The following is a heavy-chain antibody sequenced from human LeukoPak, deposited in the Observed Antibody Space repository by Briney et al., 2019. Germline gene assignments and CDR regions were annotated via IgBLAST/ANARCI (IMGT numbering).Heavy chain of an antibody. V-gene: IGHV4-59*01. CDR3: ARVGDYFFDY. CDR1: GGSISGYY. D-gene: IGHD2-21*02. J-gene: IGHJ4*02. CDR2: IDYTEST. Sequence: SETLSLTCTVSGGSISGYYWTWTRQPPGKGLEWIGYIDYTESTRYSPSLKSRVTVSVDTPKNQFSLKLTSLSAADTAVYFCARVGDYFFDYWGQGTLVTVSS.